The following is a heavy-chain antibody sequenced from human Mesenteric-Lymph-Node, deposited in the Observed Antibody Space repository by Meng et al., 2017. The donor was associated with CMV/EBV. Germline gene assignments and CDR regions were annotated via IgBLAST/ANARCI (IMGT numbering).Heavy chain of an antibody. J-gene: IGHJ4*02. V-gene: IGHV1-69*05. D-gene: IGHD3-22*01. CDR1: GGTFSNYA. CDR3: ARGDDSSGYYSFGIDY. Sequence: SGGTFSNYAINWVRQAPGQGLEWMGGIIPIFGTANYAQKFQGRVTITTDESTSTAYMELSSLRSEDTAVYYCARGDDSSGYYSFGIDYWGQGTLVTVSS. CDR2: IIPIFGTA.